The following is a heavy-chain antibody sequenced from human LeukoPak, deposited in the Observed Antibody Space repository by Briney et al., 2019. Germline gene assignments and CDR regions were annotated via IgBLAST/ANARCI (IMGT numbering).Heavy chain of an antibody. CDR3: AKSSDGSTSFDQ. CDR1: GFTFRTYA. CDR2: ISDSGGTT. Sequence: GGSLRLTCVASGFTFRTYAMSWVRQAPGKGLEWVSGISDSGGTTYYVDSVKGRFTISRDNSKNTLYLQINSLRAEDMALYYCAKSSDGSTSFDQWGQGTLVTVSS. J-gene: IGHJ4*02. D-gene: IGHD2-2*01. V-gene: IGHV3-23*01.